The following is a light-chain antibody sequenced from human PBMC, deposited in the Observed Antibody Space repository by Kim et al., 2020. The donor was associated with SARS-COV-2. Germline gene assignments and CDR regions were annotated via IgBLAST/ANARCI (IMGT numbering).Light chain of an antibody. CDR1: QSVSSY. J-gene: IGKJ5*01. V-gene: IGKV3-11*01. CDR3: QQRIT. Sequence: EIVLTQSPAPLSLSPGERATLSCRASQSVSSYLAWYQQKPGQAPRLLIYDASNRATGIPARFSGSGSGTDFTLTISSLEPEDFAVYYCQQRITFGQGTRLEIK. CDR2: DAS.